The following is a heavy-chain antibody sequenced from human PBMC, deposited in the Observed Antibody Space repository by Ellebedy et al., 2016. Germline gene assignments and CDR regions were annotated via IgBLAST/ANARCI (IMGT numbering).Heavy chain of an antibody. CDR3: ARDGSEWSRDY. D-gene: IGHD3-3*01. J-gene: IGHJ4*02. CDR1: GFTFNIAG. V-gene: IGHV3-21*01. CDR2: IVFSGTAT. Sequence: LSLTCXASGFTFNIAGMTWVRQAPGKGLEWVATIVFSGTATYYSDSVKGRFIISRDNAKNSLFLQMNSLRVEDTAVYYCARDGSEWSRDYWGQGTLVTVSS.